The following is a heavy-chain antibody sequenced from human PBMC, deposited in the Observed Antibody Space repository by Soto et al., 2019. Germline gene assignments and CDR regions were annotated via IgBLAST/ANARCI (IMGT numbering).Heavy chain of an antibody. CDR1: GFTFSSYS. J-gene: IGHJ4*02. CDR2: ISPTSSAI. Sequence: EVQVVESGGGLVQPGGSLRLSCAASGFTFSSYSMIWVRQAPGKGLEWVSYISPTSSAIHYADSVKGRFTISRDNAKNSLYLQMISLGDEDTAVYYCARGRGQQLACYWVDSWGQGTLVTVSS. V-gene: IGHV3-48*02. D-gene: IGHD6-13*01. CDR3: ARGRGQQLACYWVDS.